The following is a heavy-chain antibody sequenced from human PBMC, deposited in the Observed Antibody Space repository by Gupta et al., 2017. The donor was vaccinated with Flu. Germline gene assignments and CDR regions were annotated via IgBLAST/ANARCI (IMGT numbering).Heavy chain of an antibody. CDR3: ARDIWYEWRGGMCNYTYFDW. CDR2: NANDGGTK. J-gene: IGHJ4*02. Sequence: QVQLVESGGGVVQPGTSLRLSCAASGFNLTPYGIQLVRQAPGKGLEWVAFNANDGGTKYYADDVKVRFTSSRDNSKNTVSLQRNRLRTEAKAVYYWARDIWYEWRGGMCNYTYFDWWGQGTLVTVSS. CDR1: GFNLTPYG. D-gene: IGHD1-20*01. V-gene: IGHV3-33*01.